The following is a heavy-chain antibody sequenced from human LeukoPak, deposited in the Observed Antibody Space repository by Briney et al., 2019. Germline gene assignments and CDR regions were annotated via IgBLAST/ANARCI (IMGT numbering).Heavy chain of an antibody. D-gene: IGHD2/OR15-2a*01. J-gene: IGHJ6*02. CDR1: GGSISSYY. V-gene: IGHV4-4*07. Sequence: SETLSLTCIVSGGSISSYYWSWIRQPAGKGLEWIGRIYTSGSTNYNPSLKSRVTMSVDTSKNQFSLKLSSVTAADTAVYYCARVLGDPRTTDYGMDVWGQGTTVTVSS. CDR3: ARVLGDPRTTDYGMDV. CDR2: IYTSGST.